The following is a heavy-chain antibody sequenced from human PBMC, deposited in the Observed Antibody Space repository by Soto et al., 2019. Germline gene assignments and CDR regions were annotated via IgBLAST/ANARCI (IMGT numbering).Heavy chain of an antibody. J-gene: IGHJ6*02. CDR3: ARDLVRGHDGMDV. CDR2: INPTGGST. Sequence: QVELVQSGAEVKKPGASVKISCKASGYTFTTYFMHWVRQAPGQGLEWMGIINPTGGSTTYAEKFQGRVTMIRDTSTTTVYTESTSLRSDDTAVYYCARDLVRGHDGMDVWGQGTTVTVTS. V-gene: IGHV1-46*01. CDR1: GYTFTTYF.